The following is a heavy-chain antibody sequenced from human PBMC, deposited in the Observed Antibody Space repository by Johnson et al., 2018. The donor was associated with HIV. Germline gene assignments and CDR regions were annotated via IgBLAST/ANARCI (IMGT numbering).Heavy chain of an antibody. D-gene: IGHD3-3*01. CDR2: IYSGGST. CDR1: GFTFSSYG. V-gene: IGHV3-NL1*01. Sequence: QVQLVESGGGVVQPGGSLRLSCAASGFTFSSYGMHWVRQAPGKGLEWVSVIYSGGSTYYEDSVKGRFTISRDNSKNTLYLQMNSLRAEDTAVYYCARVGISWSWRDAFDIWGQGTMVTVSS. J-gene: IGHJ3*02. CDR3: ARVGISWSWRDAFDI.